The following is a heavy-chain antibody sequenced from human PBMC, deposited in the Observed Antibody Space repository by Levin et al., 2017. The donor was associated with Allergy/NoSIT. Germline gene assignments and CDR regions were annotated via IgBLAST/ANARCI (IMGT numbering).Heavy chain of an antibody. J-gene: IGHJ6*03. CDR2: INHSGST. V-gene: IGHV4-34*01. Sequence: SETLSLTCAVYGGSFSGYYWSWIRQPPGKGLEWIGEINHSGSTNYNPSLKSRVTISVDTSKNQFSLKLSSVTAADTAVYYCARGGFLRFGGKGYYMDVWGKGTTVTVSS. CDR1: GGSFSGYY. CDR3: ARGGFLRFGGKGYYMDV. D-gene: IGHD3-10*01.